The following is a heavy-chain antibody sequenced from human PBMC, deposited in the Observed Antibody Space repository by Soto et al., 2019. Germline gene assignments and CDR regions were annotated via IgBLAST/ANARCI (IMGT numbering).Heavy chain of an antibody. D-gene: IGHD3-16*02. V-gene: IGHV3-7*01. Sequence: PGGSLRLSCAASGFTFSSYWMSWVRQAPGKGLEWVANIKQDGSEKYYVDSVKGRFTISRDNAKSSLYLQMNSLRAEDTAVYYCARSPSGVITFGGVIVTVAFDIWGQGTMVTVSS. CDR1: GFTFSSYW. CDR2: IKQDGSEK. J-gene: IGHJ3*02. CDR3: ARSPSGVITFGGVIVTVAFDI.